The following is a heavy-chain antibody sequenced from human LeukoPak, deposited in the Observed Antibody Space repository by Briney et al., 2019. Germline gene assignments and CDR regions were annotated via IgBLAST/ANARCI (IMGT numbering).Heavy chain of an antibody. J-gene: IGHJ4*02. CDR3: ARDRDTSGSWEVNFDH. CDR1: GFTFNDYY. Sequence: GGSLRLSCAASGFTFNDYYMSWIRQAPGKGLEWVASIKHDGGEKYYVDSVKGRFTISRDDAKNSLDLQMNSLRPEDTAVYYCARDRDTSGSWEVNFDHWGQGTLVTVSS. D-gene: IGHD6-13*01. V-gene: IGHV3-7*01. CDR2: IKHDGGEK.